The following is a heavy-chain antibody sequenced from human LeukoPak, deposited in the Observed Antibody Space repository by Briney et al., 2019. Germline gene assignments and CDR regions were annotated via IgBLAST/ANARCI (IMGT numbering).Heavy chain of an antibody. V-gene: IGHV1-18*01. CDR2: ISGYNGNT. J-gene: IGHJ4*02. D-gene: IGHD5-12*01. Sequence: ASVKVSCKASGYTLTSYGISWVRQAPGQGREWMGWISGYNGNTNYAQNLQGRVTMTTDTSTGTAYMELRSLRSDDTAVYYCARVAGAYSGYARYFDYWGQGTLVTVSS. CDR3: ARVAGAYSGYARYFDY. CDR1: GYTLTSYG.